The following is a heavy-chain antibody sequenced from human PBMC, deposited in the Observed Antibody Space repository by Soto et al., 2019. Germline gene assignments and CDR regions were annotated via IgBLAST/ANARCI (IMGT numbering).Heavy chain of an antibody. J-gene: IGHJ5*02. CDR3: SSSDPGVFGVVTPLNWFDP. V-gene: IGHV4-39*01. CDR1: GGSISSSSYY. D-gene: IGHD3-3*01. CDR2: IYYSGST. Sequence: PSETLSLTCTVSGGSISSSSYYWGWIRQPPGKGLEWIGSIYYSGSTYYNPSLKSRVTISVDTSKNQFSLKLSSVTAADTAVYYCSSSDPGVFGVVTPLNWFDPWGQGTLVTVSS.